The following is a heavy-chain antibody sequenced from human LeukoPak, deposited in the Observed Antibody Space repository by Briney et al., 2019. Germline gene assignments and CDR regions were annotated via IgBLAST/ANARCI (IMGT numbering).Heavy chain of an antibody. CDR3: AGSCTNGVCPEGYYYYGMDV. Sequence: SETLSLTCAVYGGSFSGYYWSWIRQPPGKGLEWIGEINHSGSTNYNPSLKSRVTISVGTSKNQFSLKLSSVTAADTAVYYCAGSCTNGVCPEGYYYYGMDVWGQGTTVTVSS. CDR2: INHSGST. CDR1: GGSFSGYY. J-gene: IGHJ6*02. D-gene: IGHD2-8*01. V-gene: IGHV4-34*01.